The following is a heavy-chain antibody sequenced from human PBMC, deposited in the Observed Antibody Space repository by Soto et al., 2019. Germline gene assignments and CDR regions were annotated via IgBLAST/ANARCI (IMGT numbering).Heavy chain of an antibody. D-gene: IGHD2-15*01. J-gene: IGHJ5*02. CDR2: MNPNNGDS. CDR1: GYTFTGYY. V-gene: IGHV1-2*02. Sequence: ASVKVSCKASGYTFTGYYIHWVRQAPGQGLEWMGWMNPNNGDSKYAQKFQGRVSMTRDMSITTAYLTLTSLRSDDTAIFYCARDRVADTRPRIDTWGQGTLVTVSS. CDR3: ARDRVADTRPRIDT.